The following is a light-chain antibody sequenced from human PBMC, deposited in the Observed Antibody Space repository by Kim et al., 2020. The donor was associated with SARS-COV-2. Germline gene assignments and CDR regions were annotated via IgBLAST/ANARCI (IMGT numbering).Light chain of an antibody. CDR3: QTWNTGIQV. J-gene: IGLJ3*02. V-gene: IGLV4-69*01. CDR1: SGHRSDA. Sequence: QPVLTQSPSASASLGASVKLTCALSSGHRSDAIAWHQQQPEKGPRYFMKVNSDGSHSKGDGIPDRFSGSSSGAERYLTISNLQSEDEADYYCQTWNTGIQVFGGGTQLTVL. CDR2: VNSDGSH.